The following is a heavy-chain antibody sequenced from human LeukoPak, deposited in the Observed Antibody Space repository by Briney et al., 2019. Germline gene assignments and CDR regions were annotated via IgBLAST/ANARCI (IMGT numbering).Heavy chain of an antibody. CDR2: ISSSSSTI. V-gene: IGHV3-48*01. D-gene: IGHD6-19*01. J-gene: IGHJ6*02. Sequence: GSLRLSCAASGFTFSSYSMNWVRQAPGKGLEWVSYISSSSSTIYYADSVKGRFTISRDNAKNSLYLQMNSLRAEDTAVYYCARDLRPSSGWYWRYYYYGMDVWGQGTTVTVSS. CDR3: ARDLRPSSGWYWRYYYYGMDV. CDR1: GFTFSSYS.